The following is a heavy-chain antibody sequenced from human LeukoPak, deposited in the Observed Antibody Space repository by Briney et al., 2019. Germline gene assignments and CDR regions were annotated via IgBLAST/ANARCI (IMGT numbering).Heavy chain of an antibody. Sequence: PGGSLRLSCAASGFSFSTHSMNWFRQAPGKGLEWVSYISNSANTIYYAGSVKGRFTISRDNAKNSLYLQMNSLRAEDTAVYYCAGKLWEPRDHWGQGTLVTVSS. V-gene: IGHV3-48*04. J-gene: IGHJ4*02. D-gene: IGHD1-26*01. CDR1: GFSFSTHS. CDR3: AGKLWEPRDH. CDR2: ISNSANTI.